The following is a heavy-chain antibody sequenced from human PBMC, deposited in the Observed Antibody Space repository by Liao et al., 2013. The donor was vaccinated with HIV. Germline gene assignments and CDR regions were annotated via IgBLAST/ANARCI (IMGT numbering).Heavy chain of an antibody. J-gene: IGHJ5*02. Sequence: QVQLLESGPGLVNPSETLSLTCTVSGGSISSYYWSWIRQPAGKGLEWIGRTSYSGSTSYNPSLKSRVTMSVDTSKNQFSLKLTSMTAADTAIYYCAREWRPQPSGWFDPLGPREPVVTVSS. D-gene: IGHD5-12*01. CDR1: GGSISSYY. CDR2: TSYSGST. CDR3: AREWRPQPSGWFDP. V-gene: IGHV4-4*07.